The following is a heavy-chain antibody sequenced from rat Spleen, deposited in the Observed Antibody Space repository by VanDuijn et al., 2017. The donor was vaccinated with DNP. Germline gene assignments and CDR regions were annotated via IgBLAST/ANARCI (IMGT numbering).Heavy chain of an antibody. V-gene: IGHV5-20*01. CDR1: GFTFSDYD. CDR3: TTDNYSAPFDY. CDR2: ISYDGGTT. D-gene: IGHD1-8*01. Sequence: EVQLVESGGGLVQPGRSLKLSCAVSGFTFSDYDMAWVRQAPKKGLEWVATISYDGGTTHHRDSVEGRHTISRDNAKSTLYLYLDRLRSEDTATYYCTTDNYSAPFDYWGQGVMVTVSS. J-gene: IGHJ2*01.